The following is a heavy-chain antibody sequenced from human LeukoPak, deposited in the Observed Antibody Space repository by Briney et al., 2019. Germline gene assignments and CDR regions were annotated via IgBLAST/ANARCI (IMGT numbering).Heavy chain of an antibody. CDR3: AKVVSSGWYYFDY. CDR2: ISWNSGSI. D-gene: IGHD6-19*01. CDR1: GFTFSSYA. Sequence: GGSLRLSCAASGFTFSSYAMSWVRQAPGKGLEWVSGISWNSGSIGYADSVKGRFTISRDNAKNSLYLQMNSLRAEDTALYYCAKVVSSGWYYFDYWGQGTLVTVSS. V-gene: IGHV3-9*01. J-gene: IGHJ4*02.